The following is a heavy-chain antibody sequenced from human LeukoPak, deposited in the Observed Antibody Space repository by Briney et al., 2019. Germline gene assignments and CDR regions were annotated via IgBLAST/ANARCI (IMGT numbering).Heavy chain of an antibody. V-gene: IGHV1-69*06. D-gene: IGHD4-23*01. Sequence: ASVKVSCKASGGTFSSYAISWVRQAPGQGLEWMGGIIPIFGTANYAQKFQGRVTITADKSTSTAYMELSSLRSEDTAVYYCARGLRDYGGNADAFDIWGQGTMVTVSS. CDR3: ARGLRDYGGNADAFDI. CDR1: GGTFSSYA. J-gene: IGHJ3*02. CDR2: IIPIFGTA.